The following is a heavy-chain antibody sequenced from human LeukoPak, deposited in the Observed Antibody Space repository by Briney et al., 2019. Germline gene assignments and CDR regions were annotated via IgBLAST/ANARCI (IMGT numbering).Heavy chain of an antibody. D-gene: IGHD3-3*01. CDR3: AREARYYDFWSGPSWFDP. V-gene: IGHV1-69*04. CDR1: GGTFSSYA. J-gene: IGHJ5*02. Sequence: SVKVSCKPSGGTFSSYAISWVRQAPGQGLEWMGRIIPIFGIANYAQKFQGRVTITADKSTSTAYMELSSLRSEDTAVYDCAREARYYDFWSGPSWFDPWGQGTLVTVSS. CDR2: IIPIFGIA.